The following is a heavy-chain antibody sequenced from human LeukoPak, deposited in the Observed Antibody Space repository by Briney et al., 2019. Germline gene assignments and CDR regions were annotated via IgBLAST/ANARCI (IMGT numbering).Heavy chain of an antibody. J-gene: IGHJ5*02. CDR1: GFTFSRYW. D-gene: IGHD3-22*01. CDR3: ASLPRYYYDSSAYYLEGT. Sequence: PGGSLRLSCAASGFTFSRYWMDWVRQVPGKGLEWVSVINKDGSATQYADSVEGRFTISRDNAKNTLFLQMNSLRVEDTAVYYCASLPRYYYDSSAYYLEGTWGQGTLVTVSS. CDR2: INKDGSAT. V-gene: IGHV3-74*03.